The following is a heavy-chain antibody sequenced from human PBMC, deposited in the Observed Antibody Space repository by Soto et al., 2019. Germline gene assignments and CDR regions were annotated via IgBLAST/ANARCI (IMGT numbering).Heavy chain of an antibody. CDR1: GFTFSSYG. J-gene: IGHJ6*02. V-gene: IGHV3-30*18. D-gene: IGHD1-20*01. CDR3: AKQYNWNPSVSNYYYYGMDV. Sequence: GGSLILSCAASGFTFSSYGMHLVRQAPGKGLEWVAVISYDGSNKYYADSVKGRFTISRDNSKNTLYLQMNSLRAEDTAVYYCAKQYNWNPSVSNYYYYGMDVWGQGTTVTVSS. CDR2: ISYDGSNK.